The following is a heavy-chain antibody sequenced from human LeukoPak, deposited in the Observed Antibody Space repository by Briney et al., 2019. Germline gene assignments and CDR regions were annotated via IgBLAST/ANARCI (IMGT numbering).Heavy chain of an antibody. CDR1: GFTFSSYS. D-gene: IGHD3-10*01. CDR3: AKERSYGSGGMDY. Sequence: GGSLRLSCAASGFTFSSYSMNWVRQAPGKGLEWVSSISSSSSYIYYADSVKGRFTISRDNAKNSLYLQMNSLRAEDTAVYYCAKERSYGSGGMDYWGQGTLVTVSS. CDR2: ISSSSSYI. J-gene: IGHJ4*02. V-gene: IGHV3-21*01.